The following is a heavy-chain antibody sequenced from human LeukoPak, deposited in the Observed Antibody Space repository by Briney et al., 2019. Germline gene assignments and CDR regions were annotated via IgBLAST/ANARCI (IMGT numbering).Heavy chain of an antibody. V-gene: IGHV3-11*01. D-gene: IGHD2-8*01. Sequence: GGSLRLSCEASGFGFRAYYMTWTPQAPGRGREGVSYISPSGSTIRNADSVKGRFTISRDNTRNSLYLQMSSLRADDTAVYYCARAGRGFTYGYSDSWGQGTLVTVSS. CDR2: ISPSGSTI. J-gene: IGHJ4*02. CDR1: GFGFRAYY. CDR3: ARAGRGFTYGYSDS.